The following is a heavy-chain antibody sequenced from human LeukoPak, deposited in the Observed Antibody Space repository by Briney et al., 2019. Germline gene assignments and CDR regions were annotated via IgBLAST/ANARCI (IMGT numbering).Heavy chain of an antibody. CDR2: ISGSGDTT. Sequence: PGGSLRLSCAASGFTFSSYAMSWVRQAPGKGLEWVSAISGSGDTTYYADSVKGRFTISRDNSKNTLYLQMNSLRAEDTAVYYCAKEFDLWSGYGLRGNFDYWGQETLVTLSS. V-gene: IGHV3-23*01. CDR3: AKEFDLWSGYGLRGNFDY. D-gene: IGHD3-3*01. CDR1: GFTFSSYA. J-gene: IGHJ4*02.